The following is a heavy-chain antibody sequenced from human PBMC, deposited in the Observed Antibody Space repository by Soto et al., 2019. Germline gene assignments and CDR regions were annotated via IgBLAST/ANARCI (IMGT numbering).Heavy chain of an antibody. Sequence: LVESGGGLVQPGGSLRLSCAASGFDFDTHNMNWVRQAPGKGLEWISYISMSGSAKYYADSVKGRYTISRDNAKNSVYLQLNNLREEDTARYYCARGRSFRGVRLFDSWGQGIVVTVSS. CDR1: GFDFDTHN. CDR2: ISMSGSAK. J-gene: IGHJ4*02. D-gene: IGHD3-16*01. V-gene: IGHV3-48*02. CDR3: ARGRSFRGVRLFDS.